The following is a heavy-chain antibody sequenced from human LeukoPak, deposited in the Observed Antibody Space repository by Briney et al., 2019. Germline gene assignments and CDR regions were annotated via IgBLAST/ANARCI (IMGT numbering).Heavy chain of an antibody. D-gene: IGHD3-22*01. J-gene: IGHJ4*02. V-gene: IGHV3-53*01. CDR2: IKSGGDT. CDR3: AKGDISMIPD. CDR1: GFTVSNNY. Sequence: PGGSLRLSCAASGFTVSNNYMSWVRQAPGKGPEWVSVIKSGGDTYYADSVKGRFTISRDNSKNTLSLQMDTLRAEDTAVYYCAKGDISMIPDWGQGTLVTVSS.